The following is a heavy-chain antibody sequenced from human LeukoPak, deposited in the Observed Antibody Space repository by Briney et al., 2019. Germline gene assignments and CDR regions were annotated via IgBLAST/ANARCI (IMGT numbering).Heavy chain of an antibody. CDR1: GFTFSSYA. V-gene: IGHV3-23*01. J-gene: IGHJ4*02. CDR3: AKVGRFLEWLLGGPGFDY. CDR2: ISGSGGST. Sequence: GGSLRLSCAASGFTFSSYAISWVRQAPGKGLEWVSAISGSGGSTYYADSVKGRFTISRDNSKNTLYLQMNSLRAEDTAVYYCAKVGRFLEWLLGGPGFDYWGQGTLVTVSS. D-gene: IGHD3-3*01.